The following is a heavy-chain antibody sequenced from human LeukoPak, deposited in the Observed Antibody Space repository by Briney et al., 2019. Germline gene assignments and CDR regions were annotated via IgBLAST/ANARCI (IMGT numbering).Heavy chain of an antibody. Sequence: SETLSLTCAVYGGSFSGYYWSWIRQPPGKGLEWIGEINHSGGTNYNPSLKSRVTISVDTSKNQFSLKLSSVTAADTAVYSCACTNYVLCPYWGQGTLVTVSS. CDR2: INHSGGT. V-gene: IGHV4-34*01. CDR3: ACTNYVLCPY. CDR1: GGSFSGYY. J-gene: IGHJ4*02. D-gene: IGHD3-10*02.